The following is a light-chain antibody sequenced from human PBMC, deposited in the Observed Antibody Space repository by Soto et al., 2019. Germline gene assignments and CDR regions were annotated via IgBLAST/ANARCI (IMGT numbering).Light chain of an antibody. CDR2: EVS. J-gene: IGLJ2*01. Sequence: QSALTQPPSASGSPGQSVTISCTGTTSDVGDYNYVSCYQQHPGKAPKLMIYEVSKRPSGVPDRFSGSKSGNTASLTVSGLQAEDEADYYCSSYAGSNNLVFGGGTKLTVL. V-gene: IGLV2-8*01. CDR1: TSDVGDYNY. CDR3: SSYAGSNNLV.